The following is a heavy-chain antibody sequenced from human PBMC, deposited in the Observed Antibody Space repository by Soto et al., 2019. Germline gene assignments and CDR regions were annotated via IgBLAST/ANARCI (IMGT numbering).Heavy chain of an antibody. Sequence: GGSLRLSCAASGFTFSSYAMSWVRQAPGKGLEWVSAISGSGGSTYYADSVKGRFTISRDNSKNTLYLQMNSLRAEDTAVYYCAKDSFLVSPNSVWFDPWGQGTLVTVSS. J-gene: IGHJ5*02. CDR2: ISGSGGST. D-gene: IGHD3-3*02. V-gene: IGHV3-23*01. CDR3: AKDSFLVSPNSVWFDP. CDR1: GFTFSSYA.